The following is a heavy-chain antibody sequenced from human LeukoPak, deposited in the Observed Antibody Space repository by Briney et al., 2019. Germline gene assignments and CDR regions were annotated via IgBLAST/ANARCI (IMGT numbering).Heavy chain of an antibody. CDR3: AKDPGRYYDSSGYDGLYFDY. CDR1: GFTFSSYA. D-gene: IGHD3-22*01. J-gene: IGHJ4*02. CDR2: ISGSGGST. V-gene: IGHV3-23*01. Sequence: GGSLRLPCAASGFTFSSYAMSWVRQAPGKGLEWVSAISGSGGSTYYADSVKGRFTVSRDNSKNTLYLQMNSLRAEDTAVYYCAKDPGRYYDSSGYDGLYFDYWGQGTLVTVSS.